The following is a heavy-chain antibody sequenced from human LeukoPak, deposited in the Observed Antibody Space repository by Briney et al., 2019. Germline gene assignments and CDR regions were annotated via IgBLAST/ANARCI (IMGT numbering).Heavy chain of an antibody. D-gene: IGHD1-26*01. CDR2: IIPIFGTA. J-gene: IGHJ6*03. V-gene: IGHV1-69*05. Sequence: SVKVSCKASGGTFLSHAISWVRQAPGQGLEWMGGIIPIFGTANYAQKFQGRVRMTTDESTSTAYMELSSLRSEDTAVYYCVSRDSGSYPYYYYYYMDVWGKGTTVTVCS. CDR1: GGTFLSHA. CDR3: VSRDSGSYPYYYYYYMDV.